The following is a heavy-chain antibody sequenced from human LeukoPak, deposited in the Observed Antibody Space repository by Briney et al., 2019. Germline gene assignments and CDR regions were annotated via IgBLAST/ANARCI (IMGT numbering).Heavy chain of an antibody. V-gene: IGHV4-34*01. J-gene: IGHJ6*03. CDR1: GGSFSGYY. CDR2: INHSGST. CDR3: ARRKAARYYYYMDV. D-gene: IGHD6-6*01. Sequence: SETLSLTCAVYGGSFSGYYWSWIRQPPGKGLEWIGEINHSGSTNYNPSLKSRVTISVDTSKNQFSLKLSSVTAADTAVYYCARRKAARYYYYMDVWGKGTTVTVSS.